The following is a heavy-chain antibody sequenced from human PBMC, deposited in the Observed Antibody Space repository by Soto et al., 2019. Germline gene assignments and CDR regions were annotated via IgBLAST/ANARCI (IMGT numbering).Heavy chain of an antibody. V-gene: IGHV3-49*04. CDR1: GFTFGDYA. D-gene: IGHD6-19*01. Sequence: GGSLRLSCTASGFTFGDYAMSWVRQAPGKGLEWVGFIRSKAYGGTTEYVASVKGRFTISRDDSKSIAYLQMNSLKTEDTAVYYCTRVGIYGSGYIDYWGQGTLVTVSS. CDR3: TRVGIYGSGYIDY. J-gene: IGHJ4*02. CDR2: IRSKAYGGTT.